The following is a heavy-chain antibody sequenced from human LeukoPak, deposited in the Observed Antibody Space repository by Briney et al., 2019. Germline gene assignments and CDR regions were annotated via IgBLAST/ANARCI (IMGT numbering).Heavy chain of an antibody. Sequence: PGGSLRLSCAASGFTFGNYVMSWVRQAPGKGLEWVSDISGSAVNTYYADSVKGRFTISRDNSRNTLYLQMNSLRAEDTAIYYCAKVRSLYCGGDCSVDYWGQGTLVTVSS. V-gene: IGHV3-23*01. CDR2: ISGSAVNT. CDR1: GFTFGNYV. D-gene: IGHD2-21*02. CDR3: AKVRSLYCGGDCSVDY. J-gene: IGHJ4*02.